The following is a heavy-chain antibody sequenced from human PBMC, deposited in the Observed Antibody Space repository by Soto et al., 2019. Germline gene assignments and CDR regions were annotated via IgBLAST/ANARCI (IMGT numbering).Heavy chain of an antibody. CDR2: ISYDGSNK. J-gene: IGHJ3*02. V-gene: IGHV3-30*18. D-gene: IGHD2-15*01. Sequence: PGGSLRLSCAASGFTFSSYGMHWVRQAPGKGLEWVAVISYDGSNKYYADSVKGRFTISRDNSKNTLYLQMNSLRAEDTAVYYCAKGPRLVVVAASAFDIWGQGTMVTVSS. CDR1: GFTFSSYG. CDR3: AKGPRLVVVAASAFDI.